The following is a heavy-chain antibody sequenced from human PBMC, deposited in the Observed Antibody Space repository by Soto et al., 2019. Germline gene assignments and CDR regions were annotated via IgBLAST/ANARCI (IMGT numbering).Heavy chain of an antibody. CDR3: TSDDPINKN. V-gene: IGHV3-15*01. Sequence: PGGSLRLSCAASGFTFSNAWMSWVRQAPGKGLEWVGRIKSKTNGGTTDYAAPVKGRFTISRDDSKNTLYLQMNSLETEDSAVYCCTSDDPINKNWGQGTLVTVSS. J-gene: IGHJ4*02. CDR2: IKSKTNGGTT. CDR1: GFTFSNAW.